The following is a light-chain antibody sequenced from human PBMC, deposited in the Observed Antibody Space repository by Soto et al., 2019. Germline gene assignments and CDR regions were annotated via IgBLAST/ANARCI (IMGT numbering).Light chain of an antibody. CDR2: GAS. CDR1: QDIRES. J-gene: IGKJ1*01. Sequence: DIQMTQSPSSLSASVGDRVTITCQASQDIRESLNWFQQKPGKAPKLLMYGASTLETGVPSRFSGSGFGTDFTFTINSLQPEDIATYYCQQYDNLPRTFGQGTKVEIK. V-gene: IGKV1-33*01. CDR3: QQYDNLPRT.